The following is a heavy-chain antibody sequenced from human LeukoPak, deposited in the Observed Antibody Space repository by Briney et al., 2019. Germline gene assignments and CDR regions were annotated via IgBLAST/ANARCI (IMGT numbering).Heavy chain of an antibody. J-gene: IGHJ4*02. D-gene: IGHD1-26*01. V-gene: IGHV3-30-3*02. CDR3: AKSEDSPVGATEPLDY. CDR2: MSSDGSNK. Sequence: RPGGSLRLSCAASGFTLSSYPMHWVRQAPGKGLEWVTFMSSDGSNKYYADSVKGRFTISRDNSKNTLYLQMNSLRAEDTAVYYCAKSEDSPVGATEPLDYWGQGTLVTVSS. CDR1: GFTLSSYP.